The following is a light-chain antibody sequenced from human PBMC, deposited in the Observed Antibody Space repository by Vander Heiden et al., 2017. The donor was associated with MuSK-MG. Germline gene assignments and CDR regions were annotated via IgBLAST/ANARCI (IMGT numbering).Light chain of an antibody. CDR3: SSCTSSSTLV. V-gene: IGLV2-14*01. CDR2: EVS. CDR1: SSYLGTCDH. J-gene: IGLJ2*01. Sequence: QSALTQPASVSGSPGQSLSISCRGTSSYLGTCDHVRLYQHHPGKGPKLIIYEVSNRPSGLSNRFSGSKSGNTASLTISGLQAEDEADYYCSSCTSSSTLVFGGGTKLTV.